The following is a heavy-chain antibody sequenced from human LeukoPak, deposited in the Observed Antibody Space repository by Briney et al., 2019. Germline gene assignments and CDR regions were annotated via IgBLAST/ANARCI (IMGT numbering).Heavy chain of an antibody. CDR2: IYHSGST. J-gene: IGHJ6*02. CDR3: ARDELNGYYYGMDV. Sequence: PSETLSLTCTVSGYSISSGYYWGWIRQPPGKGLEWIGSIYHSGSTYYNPSLKSRVTISVDTSKNQFSLKLSSVTAADTAVYYCARDELNGYYYGMDVWGQGTTVTVSS. V-gene: IGHV4-38-2*02. D-gene: IGHD1-7*01. CDR1: GYSISSGYY.